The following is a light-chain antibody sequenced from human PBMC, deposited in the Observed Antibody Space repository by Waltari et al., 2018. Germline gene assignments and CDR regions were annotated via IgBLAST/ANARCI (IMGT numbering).Light chain of an antibody. CDR1: TFGGKS. Sequence: SSVLTQPPSVSVAPGKTARIACGGNTFGGKSVHWYRQKAGQAPVLVIYDNDDRPSGIPGRFSGSNSDNTATLTISSVAAGDEADYYCQVWDSTTDHWVFGGGTRLTVL. CDR2: DND. J-gene: IGLJ3*02. V-gene: IGLV3-21*04. CDR3: QVWDSTTDHWV.